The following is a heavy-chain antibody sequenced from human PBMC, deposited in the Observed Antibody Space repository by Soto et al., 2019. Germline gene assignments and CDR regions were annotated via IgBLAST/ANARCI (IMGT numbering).Heavy chain of an antibody. CDR1: GVTFSSYG. J-gene: IGHJ6*02. CDR2: IWYDGSNK. Sequence: GSGVTFSSYGMLWVRQVTGKGLEWVAVIWYDGSNKYYGDSGKCRFTISIDNSKNTLYLQMNSLRDEDTAVYYCARVSRYYDFWTYYYYYGMDVWGQGTTVTVSS. CDR3: ARVSRYYDFWTYYYYYGMDV. V-gene: IGHV3-33*01. D-gene: IGHD3-3*01.